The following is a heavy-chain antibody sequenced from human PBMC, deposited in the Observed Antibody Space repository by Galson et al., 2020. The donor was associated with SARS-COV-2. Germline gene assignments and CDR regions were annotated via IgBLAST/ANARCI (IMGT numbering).Heavy chain of an antibody. CDR2: ITSDGAST. Sequence: GGSLRLSCAASGFTFSSYSMHWVRQAPGKGLEFVSAITSDGASTYYGNSVKGRFTVSRDNSKTTLYLQMGSLRAEDMAVYYCATGDASTHYYPFFEDWGQGTLVTVSS. CDR1: GFTFSSYS. J-gene: IGHJ4*02. D-gene: IGHD3-22*01. V-gene: IGHV3-64*01. CDR3: ATGDASTHYYPFFED.